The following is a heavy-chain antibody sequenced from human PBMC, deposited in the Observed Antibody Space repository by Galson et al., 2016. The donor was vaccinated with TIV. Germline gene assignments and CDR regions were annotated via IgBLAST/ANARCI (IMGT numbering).Heavy chain of an antibody. CDR2: IFPNDSDI. D-gene: IGHD3-16*01. V-gene: IGHV5-51*03. CDR3: ARMSLLGALDV. CDR1: GYNFRSYW. J-gene: IGHJ3*01. Sequence: QSGAEVKKPGDSLKISCKDSGYNFRSYWIAWVRQMPGKGFEWLGIIFPNDSDIRYSPCFRGLVTMSADKSTSTAYLQCSSLKASDTAMYYCARMSLLGALDVWGQGTMVIVSS.